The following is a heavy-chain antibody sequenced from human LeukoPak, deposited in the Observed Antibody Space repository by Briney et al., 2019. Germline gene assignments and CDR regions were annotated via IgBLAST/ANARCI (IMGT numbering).Heavy chain of an antibody. J-gene: IGHJ4*02. CDR1: GFTFSSYG. CDR3: AKDIVVVQNGDY. Sequence: PGGSLRLSCAASGFTFSSYGMHWVCQAPGKGLEWVAFIRYDGSKKYYADSVKGRFTISRDNSKNTLYLQMNSLRAEDTAVYYCAKDIVVVQNGDYWGQGTLVTVSS. V-gene: IGHV3-30*02. CDR2: IRYDGSKK. D-gene: IGHD2-2*01.